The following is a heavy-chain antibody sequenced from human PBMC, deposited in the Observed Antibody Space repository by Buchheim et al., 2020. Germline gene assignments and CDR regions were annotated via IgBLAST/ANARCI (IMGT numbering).Heavy chain of an antibody. CDR3: ARDVTPYYYYGMDV. CDR2: VYYSGST. D-gene: IGHD3-16*02. V-gene: IGHV4-59*12. CDR1: GGSFTNFY. Sequence: QVQLQESGPGLVKPSETLSLTCTVSGGSFTNFYWTWIRQSPGKGLEYIGYVYYSGSTDYNPSLKSRVTISVDTSKNQFSLKLSSVTAADTAVYYCARDVTPYYYYGMDVWGQGTT. J-gene: IGHJ6*02.